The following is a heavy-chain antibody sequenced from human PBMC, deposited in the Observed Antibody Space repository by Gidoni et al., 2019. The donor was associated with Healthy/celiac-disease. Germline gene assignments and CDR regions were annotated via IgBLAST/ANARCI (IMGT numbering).Heavy chain of an antibody. CDR2: IDWDDDK. CDR1: GFSLSTSGMC. Sequence: QVTLRESGPALVKPTQTLTLTCTFSGFSLSTSGMCVSWIRQPPGKALEWLALIDWDDDKYYSTSLKTRLTISKDTSKNQVVLTMTNMDPVDTATYYCARSPSSIAAAGAFDYWGQGTLVTVSS. V-gene: IGHV2-70*01. D-gene: IGHD6-13*01. J-gene: IGHJ4*02. CDR3: ARSPSSIAAAGAFDY.